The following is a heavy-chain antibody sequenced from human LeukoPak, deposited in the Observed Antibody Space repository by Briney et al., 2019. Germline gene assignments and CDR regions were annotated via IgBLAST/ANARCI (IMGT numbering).Heavy chain of an antibody. CDR1: GGSISSGGYS. CDR3: ARAHSYEYYFDY. Sequence: SETLSLTCAVSGGSISSGGYSWSWIRQPPGKGLEWIGYIYHSGSTYYNPSLKSRVTISVDTSKNQFSLKLSSVTAADTAVYYCARAHSYEYYFDYWGQGTLVTVSS. V-gene: IGHV4-30-2*01. D-gene: IGHD5-18*01. J-gene: IGHJ4*02. CDR2: IYHSGST.